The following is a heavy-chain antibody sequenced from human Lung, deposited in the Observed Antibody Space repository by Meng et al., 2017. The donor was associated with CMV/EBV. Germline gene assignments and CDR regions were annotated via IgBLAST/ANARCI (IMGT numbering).Heavy chain of an antibody. CDR3: ARDYSSSGGSVN. J-gene: IGHJ4*02. V-gene: IGHV1-2*02. D-gene: IGHD6-6*01. CDR1: GYTFTGYY. CDR2: INPNRGGT. Sequence: SCKSSGYTFTGYYMHWVRPAPGQGLECMEWINPNRGGTNFAQKFQSRVTMTKDTSISTAYMELSRLRSDDTAVYYCARDYSSSGGSVNWGQGTLVTVSS.